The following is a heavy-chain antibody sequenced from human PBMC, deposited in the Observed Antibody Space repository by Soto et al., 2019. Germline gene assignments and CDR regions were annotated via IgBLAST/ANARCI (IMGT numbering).Heavy chain of an antibody. D-gene: IGHD3-9*01. CDR2: ISAYNGNT. Sequence: ASVKVSCKASGYTFTSYGISWVRQAPGQGLEWMGWISAYNGNTNYAQKLQGRVTMTTDTSTSTAYMELRSLRSDDTAVYYCARALRYFDWTWAFAIWGQGTMVTVSS. CDR1: GYTFTSYG. CDR3: ARALRYFDWTWAFAI. J-gene: IGHJ3*02. V-gene: IGHV1-18*01.